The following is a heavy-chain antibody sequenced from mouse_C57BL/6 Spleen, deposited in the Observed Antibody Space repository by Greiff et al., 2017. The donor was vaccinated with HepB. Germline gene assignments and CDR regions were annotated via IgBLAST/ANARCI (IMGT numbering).Heavy chain of an antibody. CDR3: ATRDFDY. CDR1: GYAFSSSW. V-gene: IGHV1-82*01. CDR2: IYPGDGDT. J-gene: IGHJ2*01. Sequence: QVQLKESGPELVKPGASVKISCKASGYAFSSSWMNWVKQRPGKGLEWIGRIYPGDGDTNYNGKFKGKATLTADKSSSTAYMQLSSLTSEDSAVYFCATRDFDYWGQGTTLTVSS.